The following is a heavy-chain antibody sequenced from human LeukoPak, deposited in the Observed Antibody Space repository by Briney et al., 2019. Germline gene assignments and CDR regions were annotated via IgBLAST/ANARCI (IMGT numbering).Heavy chain of an antibody. CDR2: IYYSGST. J-gene: IGHJ4*02. CDR1: GVSMKGATYY. D-gene: IGHD3-22*01. Sequence: SETLSLTCTLSGVSMKGATYYWSWIRQPPGRGLEWVAYIYYSGSTNYNPSLKSRVTISVDTSKNQFSLKLSSVTAADTAVYYCARSRRARLSNDDSSGLDYWGQGTLVTVSS. V-gene: IGHV4-61*01. CDR3: ARSRRARLSNDDSSGLDY.